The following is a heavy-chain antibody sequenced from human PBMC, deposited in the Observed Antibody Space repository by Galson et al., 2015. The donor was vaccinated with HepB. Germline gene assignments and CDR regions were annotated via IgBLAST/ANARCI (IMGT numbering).Heavy chain of an antibody. CDR3: ATNVDRKYFQY. CDR1: GLRVSDTY. D-gene: IGHD1-14*01. V-gene: IGHV3-66*02. Sequence: SLRLSCAASGLRVSDTYMSWVRQAPGKGLEWISLIQSGGTTYHADSVKGRFTISRDNSNNTVYLQMGGLKPEDTAVYYCATNVDRKYFQYWGQGAQITVSS. CDR2: IQSGGTT. J-gene: IGHJ4*02.